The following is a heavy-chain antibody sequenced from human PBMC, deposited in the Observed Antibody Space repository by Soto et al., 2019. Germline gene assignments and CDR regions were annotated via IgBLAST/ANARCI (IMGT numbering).Heavy chain of an antibody. CDR3: GRLGDSSWGLDV. V-gene: IGHV3-53*01. CDR1: GLTVSSNY. CDR2: IYSGGTT. Sequence: PGGSLRLSCAASGLTVSSNYMSWVRQAPGKGLGWDSVIYSGGTTYYADSVKGRFTISRDNSTTTLYLQMNSRRAAATAVYYCGRLGDSSWGLDVWGQGTTVTVSS. J-gene: IGHJ6*02. D-gene: IGHD6-13*01.